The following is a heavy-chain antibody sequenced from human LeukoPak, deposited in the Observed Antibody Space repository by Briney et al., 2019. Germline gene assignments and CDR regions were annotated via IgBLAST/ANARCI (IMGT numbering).Heavy chain of an antibody. D-gene: IGHD2-2*01. V-gene: IGHV4-59*01. Sequence: SETLSLTCTVSGGPISSYYWSWIRQPPGKGLEWIGYIYYSGSTNYNPSLKSRVTISVDTSKNQFSLKLSSVTAADTAVYYCARGSSTSINDYWGQGTLVTVSS. CDR3: ARGSSTSINDY. CDR1: GGPISSYY. CDR2: IYYSGST. J-gene: IGHJ4*02.